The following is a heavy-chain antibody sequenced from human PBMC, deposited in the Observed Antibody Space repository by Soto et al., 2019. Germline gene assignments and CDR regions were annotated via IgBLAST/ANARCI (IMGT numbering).Heavy chain of an antibody. CDR3: ARLGGYYQALDT. J-gene: IGHJ5*02. D-gene: IGHD3-22*01. Sequence: QVQLQESGPGLVKPSETLSLTCNVSGGSITPYYWSWVRQAPGKVLEWIGYIYFAGTTTYNPSLKSRVTMSVDTSEKQFSLKLTSVTAADTAVYYCARLGGYYQALDTWGQGTLVTVSS. CDR1: GGSITPYY. V-gene: IGHV4-59*08. CDR2: IYFAGTT.